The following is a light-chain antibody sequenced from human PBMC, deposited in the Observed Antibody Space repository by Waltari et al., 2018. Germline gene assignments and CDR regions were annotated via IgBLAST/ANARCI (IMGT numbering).Light chain of an antibody. CDR3: QQYSSYST. J-gene: IGKJ2*01. CDR1: QSIGSW. V-gene: IGKV1-5*03. CDR2: KAS. Sequence: DIQMTQSPSTLSASVGHRVTITCRASQSIGSWLAWYQQKPGKAPKLLIYKASSLESGVPSRFSGSGSGTEFTLTISSLQPDDFATYSCQQYSSYSTFGQGTKLEI.